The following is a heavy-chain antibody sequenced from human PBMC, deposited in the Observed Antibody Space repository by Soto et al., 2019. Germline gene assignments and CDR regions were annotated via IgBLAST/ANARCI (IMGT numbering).Heavy chain of an antibody. V-gene: IGHV4-31*03. CDR1: GVSVSTGGYY. Sequence: SETLSLTCTVSGVSVSTGGYYWAWIRQPPGKGLEWIGNIEYCATTYYNPSLRRRASSSLDPSETQFALKLNLVTAADTVVYYGASASSLTGYCYGILDFWCQGALVTVSS. D-gene: IGHD2-21*02. J-gene: IGHJ4*02. CDR2: IEYCATT. CDR3: ASASSLTGYCYGILDF.